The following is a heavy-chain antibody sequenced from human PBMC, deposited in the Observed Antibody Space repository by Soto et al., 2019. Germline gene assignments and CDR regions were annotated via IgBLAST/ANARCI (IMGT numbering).Heavy chain of an antibody. Sequence: QVQLQKWGAGLLKPSESLSLTCAGYGGSFSGYYWSWIRQPPGKGLEWIGEINHSGSTNYNPSLKSRVNKSLDTSKNQLYLKLSSVTAADTAVYYCARLGLELPVGFDYLGQGTLVTVSS. CDR1: GGSFSGYY. D-gene: IGHD1-7*01. J-gene: IGHJ4*02. V-gene: IGHV4-34*01. CDR2: INHSGST. CDR3: ARLGLELPVGFDY.